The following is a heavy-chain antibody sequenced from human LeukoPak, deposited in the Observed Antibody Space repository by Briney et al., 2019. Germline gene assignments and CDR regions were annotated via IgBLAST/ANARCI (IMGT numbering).Heavy chain of an antibody. Sequence: ASVKVSCEASGYTFTDHTIHWVRQAPGQGLEWMGWINPNIGTTNYAKRFQGRLTVTRDTSINTAFMELSSRNPDDTAVFYCARRYDSRGPVTFDFWGQGTLVTVSS. CDR2: INPNIGTT. D-gene: IGHD3-22*01. V-gene: IGHV1-2*02. CDR3: ARRYDSRGPVTFDF. J-gene: IGHJ3*01. CDR1: GYTFTDHT.